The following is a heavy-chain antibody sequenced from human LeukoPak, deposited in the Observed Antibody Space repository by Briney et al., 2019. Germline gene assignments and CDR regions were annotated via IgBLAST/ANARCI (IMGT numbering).Heavy chain of an antibody. CDR1: GFTFNTYA. J-gene: IGHJ4*02. CDR3: AKAFDDYFFDY. CDR2: IGGSGSST. V-gene: IGHV3-23*01. D-gene: IGHD2-21*02. Sequence: PGGSLRLSCAASGFTFNTYAMSWVRQAPGKGLEWVSGIGGSGSSTYYAESVKGRFTISRDNSKNTLYLQTNSLRAEDTATYYCAKAFDDYFFDYWGQGTLVTVSS.